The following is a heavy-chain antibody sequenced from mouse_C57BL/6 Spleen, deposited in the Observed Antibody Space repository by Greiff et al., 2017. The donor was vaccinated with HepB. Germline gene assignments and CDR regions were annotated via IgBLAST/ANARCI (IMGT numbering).Heavy chain of an antibody. CDR3: ARSYYSNYDYYAMDY. D-gene: IGHD2-5*01. V-gene: IGHV7-3*01. J-gene: IGHJ4*01. Sequence: EVHLVESGGGLVQPGGSLSLSCAASGFTFTDYYMSWVRQPPGKALEWLGFIRNKANGYTTEYSASVKGRFTISRDNSQSILYLQMNALRAEDSATYYCARSYYSNYDYYAMDYWGQGTSVTVSS. CDR2: IRNKANGYTT. CDR1: GFTFTDYY.